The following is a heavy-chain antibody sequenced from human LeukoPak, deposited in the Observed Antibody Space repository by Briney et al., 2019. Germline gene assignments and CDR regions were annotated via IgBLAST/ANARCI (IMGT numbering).Heavy chain of an antibody. CDR2: ISSSGTTI. J-gene: IGHJ4*02. Sequence: QTGGSLRLSCAASGFTFRTSGMNWVRQAPGKGLEWVSYISSSGTTISYAQSVKGRFTITRDNAQNSLTLHMNTLRADDTAVYYCAKDCGTHFDHWGQGTLVTVSS. D-gene: IGHD1-26*01. V-gene: IGHV3-48*01. CDR1: GFTFRTSG. CDR3: AKDCGTHFDH.